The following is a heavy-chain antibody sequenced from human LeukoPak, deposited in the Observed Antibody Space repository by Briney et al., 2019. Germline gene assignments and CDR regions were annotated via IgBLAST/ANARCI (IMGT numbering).Heavy chain of an antibody. CDR3: AKFEGALLGNYYMDV. J-gene: IGHJ6*03. CDR2: VSGGGDNT. CDR1: GFPFSDFA. V-gene: IGHV3-23*01. Sequence: GGSLRLSCAVSGFPFSDFAMSWVRQAPGKGLEWVSTVSGGGDNTYFADSVKGRFTISRDNSKNTLFLQMVSLRAEDTAVYYCAKFEGALLGNYYMDVWGKGTTVTVSS.